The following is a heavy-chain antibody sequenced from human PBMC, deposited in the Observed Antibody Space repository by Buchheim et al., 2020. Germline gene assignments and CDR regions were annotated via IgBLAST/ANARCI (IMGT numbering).Heavy chain of an antibody. CDR3: ARDYDRSVGAYNYYYGMDV. J-gene: IGHJ6*02. CDR1: GFTFSSYG. Sequence: QVQLVESGGGVVQPGRSLRLSCAASGFTFSSYGMHWVRQAPGKGLEWVAVIWYDGSNKYYADSVKGRFTISRDNSKNTLYLQMNSLRAEDTAVYYCARDYDRSVGAYNYYYGMDVWGQGTT. D-gene: IGHD1-26*01. V-gene: IGHV3-33*01. CDR2: IWYDGSNK.